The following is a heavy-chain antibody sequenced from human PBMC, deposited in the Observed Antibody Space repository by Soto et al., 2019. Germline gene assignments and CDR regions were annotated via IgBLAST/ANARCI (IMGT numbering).Heavy chain of an antibody. CDR1: GFTFSNYA. CDR2: ISYDGTNK. V-gene: IGHV3-30-3*01. J-gene: IGHJ4*02. D-gene: IGHD6-19*01. CDR3: ARVATGRAVAGFDYDY. Sequence: QVQLVESGGGVVQPGRSLRLSCAASGFTFSNYAMHWVRQAPGKGLEWVAVISYDGTNKYYADSVKGRFTISRDNSKNTQYLNVNSRRAGDTAVYYWARVATGRAVAGFDYDYWGQGTLVTVSS.